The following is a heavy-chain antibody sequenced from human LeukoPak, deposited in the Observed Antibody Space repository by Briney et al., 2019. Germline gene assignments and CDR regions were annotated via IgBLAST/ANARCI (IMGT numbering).Heavy chain of an antibody. CDR2: IKQDGREK. Sequence: PGGSLRLSCAASGFTYSSYWMGWVRQAPGKGLEWVANIKQDGREKYYVDSVKGRFTISRDNAKNSLYLQMNSLRAEDTAVYYCARDLESNYDFWSGYEPSGFDIWGQGTMVTVSS. J-gene: IGHJ3*02. V-gene: IGHV3-7*01. CDR3: ARDLESNYDFWSGYEPSGFDI. CDR1: GFTYSSYW. D-gene: IGHD3-3*01.